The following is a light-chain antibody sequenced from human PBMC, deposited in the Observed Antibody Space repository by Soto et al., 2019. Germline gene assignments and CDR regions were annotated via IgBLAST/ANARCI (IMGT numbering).Light chain of an antibody. CDR3: QQFRNWPWT. Sequence: EIVLTQSPRTLSVYPGDRVTLSCRASQSISINLAWYQHKPGQAPRLLIHGASTRATGVPARISGSGSGTEFTLTISSLQSEDFAVYYCQQFRNWPWTFGQGTKVDIK. CDR1: QSISIN. CDR2: GAS. J-gene: IGKJ1*01. V-gene: IGKV3D-15*01.